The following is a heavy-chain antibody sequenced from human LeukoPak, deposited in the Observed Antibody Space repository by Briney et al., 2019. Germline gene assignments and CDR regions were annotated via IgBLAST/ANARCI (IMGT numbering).Heavy chain of an antibody. CDR2: IYYSGST. J-gene: IGHJ1*01. CDR3: ASGEWIVGYFLH. CDR1: GRSISCYY. D-gene: IGHD2-15*01. Sequence: KSSETLSLTCTVSGRSISCYYWSWIRQPPGKGLEWIGYIYYSGSTNYNPSLKSRVTISVDTSKYQFSLKLRSVTAADTAVYYCASGEWIVGYFLHWGQGTLVTVTS. V-gene: IGHV4-59*01.